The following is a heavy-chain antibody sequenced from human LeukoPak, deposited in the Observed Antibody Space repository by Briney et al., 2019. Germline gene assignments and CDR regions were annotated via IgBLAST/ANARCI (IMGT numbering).Heavy chain of an antibody. CDR3: ARHPPGLRYFDP. CDR2: IDYSRDT. J-gene: IGHJ5*02. V-gene: IGHV4-59*08. CDR1: GGSISGYY. D-gene: IGHD3-9*01. Sequence: SETLSLTCTVSGGSISGYYWSWIGHPPGKALEWIAYIDYSRDTNSNPSLKSRVTISVDTSKNQFSLRLNSVTAADTAFYYCARHPPGLRYFDPWGQGTLVTVSS.